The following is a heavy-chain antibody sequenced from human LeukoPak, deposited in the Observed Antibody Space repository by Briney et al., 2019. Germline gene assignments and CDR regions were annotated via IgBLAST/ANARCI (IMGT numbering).Heavy chain of an antibody. CDR1: GGSISSDSYY. CDR3: ARQIGMVRGVITYGMDV. D-gene: IGHD3-10*01. Sequence: SETLSLTCTVSGGSISSDSYYWNWIRQPAGKGLEWIGRIYTSGSTNYNPSLKSRVTISVDTSKKQFSLKLSSVTAADTAVYYCARQIGMVRGVITYGMDVWGQGTTVTVSS. CDR2: IYTSGST. V-gene: IGHV4-61*02. J-gene: IGHJ6*02.